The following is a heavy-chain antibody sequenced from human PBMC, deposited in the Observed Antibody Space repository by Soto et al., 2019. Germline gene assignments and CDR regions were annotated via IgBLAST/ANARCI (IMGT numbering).Heavy chain of an antibody. V-gene: IGHV4-4*02. CDR2: IYHSGST. CDR3: ARRVRWRMMAFDI. CDR1: SGSISSSNW. J-gene: IGHJ3*02. Sequence: PSETLSLTCAVSSGSISSSNWWSWVRQPPGKGLEWIGEIYHSGSTNYNPSLKSRVTISVDTSKNQFSLKLSSVTAADTAVYYCARRVRWRMMAFDIWGQGTMVTVSS. D-gene: IGHD4-17*01.